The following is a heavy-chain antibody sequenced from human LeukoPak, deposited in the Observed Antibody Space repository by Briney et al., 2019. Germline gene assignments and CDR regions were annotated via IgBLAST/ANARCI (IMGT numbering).Heavy chain of an antibody. CDR3: AGHLLYAVSFDY. CDR1: VYCFTRYY. V-gene: IGHV1-2*02. D-gene: IGHD1-26*01. CDR2: VNPNSGGT. Sequence: ASVKVSCKASVYCFTRYYFHWVRQAPGPGLEWTGWVNPNSGGTNYAQKFHGRVTMTSVTTITKAYMELLRLASDDTVVYYCAGHLLYAVSFDYCGQGPLAPVSS. J-gene: IGHJ4*02.